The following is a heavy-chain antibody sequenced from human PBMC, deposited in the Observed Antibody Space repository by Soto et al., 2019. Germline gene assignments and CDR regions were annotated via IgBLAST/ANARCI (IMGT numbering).Heavy chain of an antibody. CDR1: GFTFSSYW. J-gene: IGHJ4*02. V-gene: IGHV3-74*01. Sequence: EVQLVESGGGLVQPGGSLRLSCGASGFTFSSYWMHWVRQAPGKGLVWVSRIHSDGVNTNYADSVKGRFTISRDNAKNTVYLQMNSLRAEDTAVYFCARGLYRDYCHDYWGQGTQVTVSS. D-gene: IGHD2-15*01. CDR3: ARGLYRDYCHDY. CDR2: IHSDGVNT.